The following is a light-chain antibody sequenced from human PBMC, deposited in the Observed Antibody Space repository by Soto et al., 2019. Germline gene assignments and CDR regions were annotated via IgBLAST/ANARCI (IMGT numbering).Light chain of an antibody. CDR3: QQSYSKPT. CDR2: AGS. V-gene: IGKV1-39*01. CDR1: QSISIY. Sequence: DIQLTQSPSSLSGSVGDRVTIACRASQSISIYLNWYQHKPGKAPKLLIYAGSSLQSGVPSRFSGSGSGTDFTLTISSLQPEDFATYYCQQSYSKPTIGQGTKVEIK. J-gene: IGKJ1*01.